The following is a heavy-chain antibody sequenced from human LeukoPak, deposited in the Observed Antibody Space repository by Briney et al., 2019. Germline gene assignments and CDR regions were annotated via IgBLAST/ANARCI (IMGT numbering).Heavy chain of an antibody. Sequence: ASVKVSCKASVYTFTGYYMHWVRQAPGQGLEWMGWINPNSGGTNYAQKFQGRVTMTRDTSISTAYMELSRLRSDDTAVYYCARDAIVRDYSNSDYWGQGTLVTVSS. CDR1: VYTFTGYY. V-gene: IGHV1-2*02. D-gene: IGHD4-11*01. J-gene: IGHJ4*02. CDR2: INPNSGGT. CDR3: ARDAIVRDYSNSDY.